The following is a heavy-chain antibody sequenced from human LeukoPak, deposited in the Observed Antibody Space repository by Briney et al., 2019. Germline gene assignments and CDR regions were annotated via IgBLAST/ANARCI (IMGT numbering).Heavy chain of an antibody. J-gene: IGHJ3*02. CDR1: GFTFSNYA. CDR3: AEEGENYAFDI. CDR2: ISGSGGST. Sequence: VGCLRLSCAASGFTFSNYAMTWVRQAPGKGLEWVSAISGSGGSTYYADSVKGRFTISRDNSKNTLYLQMNSLRAEDTAIYYCAEEGENYAFDIWGQGTMVTVSS. V-gene: IGHV3-23*01. D-gene: IGHD2-21*01.